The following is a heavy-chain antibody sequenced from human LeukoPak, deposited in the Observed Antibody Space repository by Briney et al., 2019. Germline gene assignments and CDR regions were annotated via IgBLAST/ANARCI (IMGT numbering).Heavy chain of an antibody. V-gene: IGHV4-59*01. Sequence: SETLSLTCTVSGGSLSSYYWSWIRQPPGKGLEWIGYIYYSGSTNYNPSLKSRVTISVDTSKNQFSLKLSSVTAADTAVYYCASGESDYLGYYGMDVWGKGTAVTVSS. J-gene: IGHJ6*04. CDR2: IYYSGST. CDR3: ASGESDYLGYYGMDV. CDR1: GGSLSSYY. D-gene: IGHD4-17*01.